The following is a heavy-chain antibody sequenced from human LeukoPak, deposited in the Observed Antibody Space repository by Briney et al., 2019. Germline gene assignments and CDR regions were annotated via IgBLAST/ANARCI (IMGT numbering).Heavy chain of an antibody. Sequence: ASVKVSCKASGYTFTSYGISWVRQAPGQGLEWMGWIRAYNGNTNYAQKLQGRVTMTTDTSTSTAYMELRSLRSDDTAVYYCARRTTYYDFWSGYSYYYYYYMDVWGKGTTVTVSS. CDR2: IRAYNGNT. D-gene: IGHD3-3*01. V-gene: IGHV1-18*01. CDR1: GYTFTSYG. CDR3: ARRTTYYDFWSGYSYYYYYYMDV. J-gene: IGHJ6*03.